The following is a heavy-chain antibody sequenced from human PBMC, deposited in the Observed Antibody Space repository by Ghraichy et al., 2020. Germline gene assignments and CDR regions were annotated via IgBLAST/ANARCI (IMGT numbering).Heavy chain of an antibody. Sequence: GGSLRLSCAASGFTFSDHYMDWVRQAPGKGLEWVGRTRNKANSYTTEYAASVKGRFTISRDDSKNSLYLQMNSLKTEDTAVYYCARVSEKSAFSGSYDYWGQGTLVTVSS. CDR1: GFTFSDHY. CDR3: ARVSEKSAFSGSYDY. V-gene: IGHV3-72*01. D-gene: IGHD1-26*01. CDR2: TRNKANSYTT. J-gene: IGHJ4*02.